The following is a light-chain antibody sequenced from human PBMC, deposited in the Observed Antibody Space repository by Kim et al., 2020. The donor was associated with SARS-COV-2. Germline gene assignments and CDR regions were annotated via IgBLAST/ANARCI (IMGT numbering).Light chain of an antibody. CDR2: DVT. J-gene: IGLJ2*01. Sequence: QSALTQPPSVSGSPGQSVTISCTGSSDDVGTYNRVSWYQQAPGTAPKLMIYDVTSRPSGVPDRFSASRSGNTASLTISGLQTDDEADYYCSSFTSTNTMVFGGGTQLTVL. V-gene: IGLV2-18*02. CDR3: SSFTSTNTMV. CDR1: SDDVGTYNR.